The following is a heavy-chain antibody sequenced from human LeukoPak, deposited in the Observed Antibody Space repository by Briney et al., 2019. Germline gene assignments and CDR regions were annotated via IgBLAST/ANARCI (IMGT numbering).Heavy chain of an antibody. CDR3: ASYLWSAD. J-gene: IGHJ4*02. V-gene: IGHV3-30-3*01. CDR1: GFTFSSYA. Sequence: TGGSLRLSCAASGFTFSSYALHWVRQAPGKGLEWVAVISYDGSNKYYADSVKGRFTISRDNSKNTLYLQMNSLRAEDTAVYYCASYLWSADWGQGTLATVSS. CDR2: ISYDGSNK. D-gene: IGHD3-10*01.